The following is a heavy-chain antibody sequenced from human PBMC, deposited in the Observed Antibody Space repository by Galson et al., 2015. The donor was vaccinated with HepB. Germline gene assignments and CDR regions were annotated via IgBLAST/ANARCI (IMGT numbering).Heavy chain of an antibody. CDR3: ASSPFMTEPGDY. V-gene: IGHV4-34*01. J-gene: IGHJ4*02. D-gene: IGHD3-16*01. Sequence: TLSLTCAVYGGSFSGYYWSWIRQPPGKGLEWIGEINHSGSTNYNPSLKSRVTISVDTSKNQFSLKLSSVTAADTAVYYCASSPFMTEPGDYWGQGTLVTVSS. CDR2: INHSGST. CDR1: GGSFSGYY.